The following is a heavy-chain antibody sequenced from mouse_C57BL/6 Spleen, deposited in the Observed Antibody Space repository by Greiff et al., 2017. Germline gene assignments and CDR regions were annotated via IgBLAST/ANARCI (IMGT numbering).Heavy chain of an antibody. CDR1: GYTFTDYN. CDR3: ARHYGSSYVWYFDV. Sequence: EVQLQQSGPELVKPGASVKIPCKASGYTFTDYNMDWVKQSHGKSLEWIGDINPNNGGTIYNQKFKGKATLTVDKSSSTAYMELRSLTSEDTAVYYGARHYGSSYVWYFDVWGTGTTVTVSS. CDR2: INPNNGGT. D-gene: IGHD1-1*01. J-gene: IGHJ1*03. V-gene: IGHV1-18*01.